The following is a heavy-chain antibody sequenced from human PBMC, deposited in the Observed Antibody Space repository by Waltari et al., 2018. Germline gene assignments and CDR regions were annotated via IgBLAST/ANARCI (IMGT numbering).Heavy chain of an antibody. V-gene: IGHV3-64D*06. CDR3: VKELGGNGSSFFQY. CDR2: ISSDGATT. CDR1: GFIFSDYD. Sequence: EVQLVASGGDLVQPGGSLRLSCSASGFIFSDYDMHWVRQAPGMGLQHLSAISSDGATTYYADSVKGRFAISRDNSKNTLYLQMSSLRPDDGAVYYCVKELGGNGSSFFQYWGQGTLVTVSS. D-gene: IGHD6-6*01. J-gene: IGHJ4*02.